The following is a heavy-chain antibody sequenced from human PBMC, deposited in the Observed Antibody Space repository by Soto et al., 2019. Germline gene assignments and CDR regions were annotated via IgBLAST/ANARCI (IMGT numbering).Heavy chain of an antibody. V-gene: IGHV3-48*02. CDR3: ARAGAAAGTWYYYYGMDV. CDR2: SSSSSSTI. Sequence: GGSLSLACSASVFPFSSYSMNWVREAPGNWREWVSYSSSSSSTIYYAYSVKGLFTISRDNAKNSLYLQMNSLRDEDTAVYYCARAGAAAGTWYYYYGMDVWGQGTTVTVSS. D-gene: IGHD6-13*01. J-gene: IGHJ6*02. CDR1: VFPFSSYS.